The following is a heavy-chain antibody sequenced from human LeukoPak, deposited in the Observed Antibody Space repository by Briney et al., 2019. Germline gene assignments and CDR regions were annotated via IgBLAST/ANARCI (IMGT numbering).Heavy chain of an antibody. J-gene: IGHJ5*02. CDR3: VKGYYQFDP. Sequence: PGGSLRLSCAATGFTFDDNAMHWVRHAPGKGLEWVSGISWNSVAIAYADSVKGRFTISRDNSKNTLYLQMNSLRAEDTAVYYCVKGYYQFDPWGQGTLVTVSS. CDR2: ISWNSVAI. V-gene: IGHV3-9*01. CDR1: GFTFDDNA. D-gene: IGHD3-22*01.